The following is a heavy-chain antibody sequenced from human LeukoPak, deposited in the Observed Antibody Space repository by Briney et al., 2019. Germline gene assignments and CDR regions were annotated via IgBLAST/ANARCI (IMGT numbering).Heavy chain of an antibody. J-gene: IGHJ3*02. Sequence: GASVKVSCKASGGTFSSYAISWVRQAPGQGLEWMGRIIPILTIPTYAQKFQGRVTITADKSTSTAYMELSSLRSEDTAVYYCARPHDYGGNPYAFDIWGQGTMVTVSS. CDR3: ARPHDYGGNPYAFDI. D-gene: IGHD4-17*01. CDR2: IIPILTIP. CDR1: GGTFSSYA. V-gene: IGHV1-69*04.